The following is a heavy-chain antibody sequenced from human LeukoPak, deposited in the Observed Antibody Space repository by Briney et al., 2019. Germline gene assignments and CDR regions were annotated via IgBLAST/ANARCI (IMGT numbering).Heavy chain of an antibody. Sequence: SETLSLTCTVSGGSISSYYWSWIRQPPGKGLEWIGYIYYSGSTNYNPSLKSRVTISVDTSKNQFSLKLSSVTAADTAVYYCAKDRTIAPTGIGGAEYFQHWGQGTLVTVSS. CDR3: AKDRTIAPTGIGGAEYFQH. CDR2: IYYSGST. J-gene: IGHJ1*01. V-gene: IGHV4-59*01. D-gene: IGHD6-13*01. CDR1: GGSISSYY.